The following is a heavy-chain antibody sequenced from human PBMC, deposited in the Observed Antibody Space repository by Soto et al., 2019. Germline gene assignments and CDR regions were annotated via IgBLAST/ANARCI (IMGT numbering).Heavy chain of an antibody. CDR2: IPGNGGST. V-gene: IGHV3-23*01. J-gene: IGHJ4*02. CDR3: AKGTSGYYYFVFDY. D-gene: IGHD3-22*01. CDR1: GFVFSDYY. Sequence: GGSLRLSCGASGFVFSDYYMSWVRQAPGKGLEWVSDIPGNGGSTHDADSVKGRFTISRDNSKNTLYLQMNSLRAEDTAIYFCAKGTSGYYYFVFDYWGQGTPVTVSS.